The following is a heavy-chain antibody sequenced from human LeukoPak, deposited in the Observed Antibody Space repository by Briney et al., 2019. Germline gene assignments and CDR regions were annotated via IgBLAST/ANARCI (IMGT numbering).Heavy chain of an antibody. D-gene: IGHD1-1*01. J-gene: IGHJ6*02. Sequence: SETLSLTCAVYGGSFSGYYWSWIRQSPGKGLEWIGEINHSGSTNYNPSLKSRVTISVDTSKNQFSLRLTSVTAADTAVYYCARPLGQGNEYGMDVWGQGTTVTVSS. V-gene: IGHV4-34*01. CDR3: ARPLGQGNEYGMDV. CDR2: INHSGST. CDR1: GGSFSGYY.